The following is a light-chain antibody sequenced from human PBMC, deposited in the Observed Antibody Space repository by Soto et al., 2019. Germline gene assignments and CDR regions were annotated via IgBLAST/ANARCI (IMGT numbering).Light chain of an antibody. Sequence: QLVLTQSSSASASLGSSVKLTCTLSSDHNNYIIAWHQQHPGKAPRFLMTVEASGTYNKGSGIPDRFSGSSSGADRYLTIPTPQSEDEAKYYCETWDNDPRVFGGGTNLPVL. CDR3: ETWDNDPRV. J-gene: IGLJ2*01. CDR2: VEASGTY. CDR1: SDHNNYI. V-gene: IGLV4-60*03.